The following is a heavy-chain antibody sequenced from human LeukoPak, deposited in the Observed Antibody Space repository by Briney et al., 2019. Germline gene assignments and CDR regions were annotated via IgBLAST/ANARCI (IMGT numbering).Heavy chain of an antibody. D-gene: IGHD4-17*01. CDR3: ARDHQDYGDSTLGFDP. V-gene: IGHV4-4*07. CDR2: IYTSGST. J-gene: IGHJ5*02. Sequence: SETLSLTCTVSGGSISSYYWSWIRQPAGKGLEWIGRIYTSGSTNYNPSLKSRVTMSVDTSKNQFSLKLSSVTAADTAVYYCARDHQDYGDSTLGFDPWGQGTLVTVSS. CDR1: GGSISSYY.